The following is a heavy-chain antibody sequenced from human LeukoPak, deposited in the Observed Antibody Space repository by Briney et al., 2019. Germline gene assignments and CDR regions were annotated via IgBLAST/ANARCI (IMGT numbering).Heavy chain of an antibody. J-gene: IGHJ4*02. V-gene: IGHV4-34*01. D-gene: IGHD3-3*01. Sequence: PSETLSLTCAVYGGSFSGYYWSWIRQPPGKGLEWIGEINHSGSTNYNPSLKSRVTISVDTSKNQFSLKLSSVTAADTAVYYCARLKDFWSGYYNYFDYWGQGTLVTVSS. CDR3: ARLKDFWSGYYNYFDY. CDR1: GGSFSGYY. CDR2: INHSGST.